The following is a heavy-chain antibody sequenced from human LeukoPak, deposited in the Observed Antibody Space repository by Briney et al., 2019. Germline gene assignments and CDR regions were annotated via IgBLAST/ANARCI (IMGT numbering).Heavy chain of an antibody. CDR3: ARSLWFGEYIRGMENTYYGMDV. J-gene: IGHJ6*02. V-gene: IGHV1-18*04. CDR1: GYTFTGYY. Sequence: GASVKVSCKASGYTFTGYYMHWVRQAPGQGLEWMGWISAYNGNTNYAQKLQGRVTMTTDPSTSTAYMELRSLRSDDTAVYYCARSLWFGEYIRGMENTYYGMDVWGQGTTVTVSS. CDR2: ISAYNGNT. D-gene: IGHD3-10*01.